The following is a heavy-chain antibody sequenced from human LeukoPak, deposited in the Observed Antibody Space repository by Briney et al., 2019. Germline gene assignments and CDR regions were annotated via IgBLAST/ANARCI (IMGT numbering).Heavy chain of an antibody. CDR2: INPNSGGT. Sequence: ASVKVSCKASKYTFTDYYVHWVRQAPGQGLEWMGWINPNSGGTNYAQKFQGRVTMTRDTSISTAYMELSRLRSDDTAVYYCARDDCKIFGVACAASDYWGQGTLVTVSS. J-gene: IGHJ4*02. V-gene: IGHV1-2*02. CDR3: ARDDCKIFGVACAASDY. CDR1: KYTFTDYY. D-gene: IGHD3-3*01.